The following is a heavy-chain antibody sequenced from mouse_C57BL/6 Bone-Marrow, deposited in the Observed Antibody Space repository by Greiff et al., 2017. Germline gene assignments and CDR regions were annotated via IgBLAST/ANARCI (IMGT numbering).Heavy chain of an antibody. D-gene: IGHD1-1*01. CDR2: IHPNSGST. CDR3: ARSYYYGSRGDWYFDV. V-gene: IGHV1-64*01. CDR1: GYTFTSYW. J-gene: IGHJ1*03. Sequence: QVQLQQPGAELVKPGASVKLSCKASGYTFTSYWMHWVKQRPGQGLEWIGMIHPNSGSTNYNEKFKSKATLTVDKSSSTAYMQLSSLTSGDCAVYYCARSYYYGSRGDWYFDVWGTGTTVTVSS.